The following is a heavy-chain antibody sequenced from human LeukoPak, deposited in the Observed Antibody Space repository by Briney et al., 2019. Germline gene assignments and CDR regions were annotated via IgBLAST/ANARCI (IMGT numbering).Heavy chain of an antibody. CDR3: ARAPGSYDAFDI. D-gene: IGHD2-2*01. V-gene: IGHV4-59*01. CDR2: IYYSGST. J-gene: IGHJ3*02. Sequence: SETLSLTCTVSGGSISSYYWSWIRQPPGKGLEWIGYIYYSGSTNYNPSLKSRVTISVDTSKNQFSLKLSSVTAADTAVYYCARAPGSYDAFDIWGQGTMVTVSS. CDR1: GGSISSYY.